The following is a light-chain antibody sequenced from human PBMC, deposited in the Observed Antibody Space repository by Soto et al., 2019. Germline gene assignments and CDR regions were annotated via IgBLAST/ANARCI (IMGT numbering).Light chain of an antibody. V-gene: IGKV1-33*01. J-gene: IGKJ2*01. CDR1: QDISNN. CDR2: DAS. Sequence: DIQMTQSPSSLSASVGDRVTITCQASQDISNNLNWFQQKPGKAPRLLIYDASNLETGVPSRFSGSGFGTDFTFTISSLQPGDIATYYCQQYDNLPPYTFGQGTKLEIK. CDR3: QQYDNLPPYT.